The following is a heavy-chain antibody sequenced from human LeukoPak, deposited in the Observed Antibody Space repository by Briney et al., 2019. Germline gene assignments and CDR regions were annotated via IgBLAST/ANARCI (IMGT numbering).Heavy chain of an antibody. V-gene: IGHV3-23*01. CDR2: ISGSGGST. J-gene: IGHJ4*02. CDR1: GFTFSSYA. Sequence: GGSLRLSCAASGFTFSSYAMSWVRQAPGKGREWVSAISGSGGSTYYADSVKGRFTISRDNSKNTLYLQMNSLRAEDTAVYYCAKWGYCSSTSCYAWSLGFDYWGQGTLVTVSS. CDR3: AKWGYCSSTSCYAWSLGFDY. D-gene: IGHD2-2*01.